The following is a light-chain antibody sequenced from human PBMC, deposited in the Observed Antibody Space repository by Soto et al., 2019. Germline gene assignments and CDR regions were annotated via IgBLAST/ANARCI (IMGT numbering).Light chain of an antibody. CDR3: QQSYSTSIT. V-gene: IGKV1-39*01. CDR1: QSISNF. CDR2: TAS. Sequence: ITHPPPSLSASVGDRVNITYRASQSISNFLNWYQQTPGKAPKLLISTASTLQTGVPSRFDGSGSGTDFTLTINNLQPEDFATYYCQQSYSTSITFGQGTRLEIK. J-gene: IGKJ5*01.